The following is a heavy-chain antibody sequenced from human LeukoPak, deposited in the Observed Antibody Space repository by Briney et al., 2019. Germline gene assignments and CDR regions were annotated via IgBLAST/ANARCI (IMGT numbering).Heavy chain of an antibody. J-gene: IGHJ4*02. D-gene: IGHD4-11*01. V-gene: IGHV3-48*01. Sequence: GGSLRLSCVASGFTFRNHGMIWVCQAPGKGLEWLSYISPRSETKNYADSMKDRFTISRDDAENSVYLHMNSLRAEDTAVYYCARVEGPTVNTMYYDLWGQGTLVTVSS. CDR1: GFTFRNHG. CDR2: ISPRSETK. CDR3: ARVEGPTVNTMYYDL.